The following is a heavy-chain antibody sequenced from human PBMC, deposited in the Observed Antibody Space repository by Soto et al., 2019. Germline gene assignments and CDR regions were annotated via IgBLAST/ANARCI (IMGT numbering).Heavy chain of an antibody. D-gene: IGHD3-16*01. CDR3: ARAPVKSGLPPYFGS. V-gene: IGHV3-48*02. CDR2: IGGTSGTK. J-gene: IGHJ4*02. CDR1: GFTFSSYS. Sequence: EVQLVESGGGLVQPGGSRRLSCVASGFTFSSYSMNWVRQAPGKGPEWLSYIGGTSGTKYYADSVKGRFTISRGNLNNWLYVQMYSLSDEDTAVHYCARAPVKSGLPPYFGSWGQGTLVTVSS.